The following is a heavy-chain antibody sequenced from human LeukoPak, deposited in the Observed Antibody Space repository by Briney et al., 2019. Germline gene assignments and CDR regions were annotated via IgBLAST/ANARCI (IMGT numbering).Heavy chain of an antibody. J-gene: IGHJ5*02. V-gene: IGHV3-48*02. Sequence: GGPLRFSCAASGFHFSSYIMNWFGQPPGRGREGVSYINSRSSTVYYADSVKGRFTISRDNAKNSLYLQMNSLRDEDTAVYYCASPVYGSGSYAWFDPWGQGTLVTVSS. D-gene: IGHD3-10*01. CDR1: GFHFSSYI. CDR3: ASPVYGSGSYAWFDP. CDR2: INSRSSTV.